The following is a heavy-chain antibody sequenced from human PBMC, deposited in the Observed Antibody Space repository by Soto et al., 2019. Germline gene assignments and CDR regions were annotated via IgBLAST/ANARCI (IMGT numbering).Heavy chain of an antibody. CDR3: AMDFDRLSRWLVRNNWFDP. J-gene: IGHJ5*02. D-gene: IGHD6-19*01. Sequence: GGSLRLSCAASGFTFSSYSMNWVRQAPGKGLEWVSSISSSSSYIYYADSVKGRFTISRDNAKNSLYLQMNSLRAEDTAVYYCAMDFDRLSRWLVRNNWFDPWGQGTLVTVSS. V-gene: IGHV3-21*01. CDR1: GFTFSSYS. CDR2: ISSSSSYI.